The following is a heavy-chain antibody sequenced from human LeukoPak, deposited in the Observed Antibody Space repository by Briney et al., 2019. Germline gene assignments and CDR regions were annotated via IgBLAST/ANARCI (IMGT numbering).Heavy chain of an antibody. D-gene: IGHD6-6*01. CDR1: GGTFSSYA. V-gene: IGHV1-69*13. CDR3: ARDRYSSSSYFDY. CDR2: IIPIFVTA. J-gene: IGHJ4*02. Sequence: SVKVSCKASGGTFSSYAISWVRQAPGQGLEWMGGIIPIFVTANYAQKFQGRVTITADESTSTAYMELSSLRSEDTAVYYCARDRYSSSSYFDYWGQGTLVTVSS.